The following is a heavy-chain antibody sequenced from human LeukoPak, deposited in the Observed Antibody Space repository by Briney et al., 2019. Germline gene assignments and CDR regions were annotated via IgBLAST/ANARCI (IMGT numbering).Heavy chain of an antibody. D-gene: IGHD1-26*01. V-gene: IGHV1-69*13. J-gene: IGHJ4*02. Sequence: ASVKVSCKASGGTFSSYAISWVRQAPGQGLEWMGGNIPIFGTANYAQKFQGRVTITADESTSTAYMELSSLRSEDTAVYYCARGASGSYYSGDYWGQGTLVTVSS. CDR3: ARGASGSYYSGDY. CDR1: GGTFSSYA. CDR2: NIPIFGTA.